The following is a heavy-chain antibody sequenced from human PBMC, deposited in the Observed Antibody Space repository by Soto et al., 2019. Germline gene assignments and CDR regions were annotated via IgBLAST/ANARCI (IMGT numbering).Heavy chain of an antibody. CDR2: IWYDGSNK. CDR3: ARGEPFDY. D-gene: IGHD1-1*01. CDR1: GFTFSSYG. Sequence: QVQLVESGGGVVQPGRSLRLSCAASGFTFSSYGMHWVRQAPGKGLEWVAVIWYDGSNKYYADSVKGRFPISRDNSKNTLNLQMNSLRAEDTAVYYCARGEPFDYLGQGTLVTVSS. J-gene: IGHJ4*02. V-gene: IGHV3-33*01.